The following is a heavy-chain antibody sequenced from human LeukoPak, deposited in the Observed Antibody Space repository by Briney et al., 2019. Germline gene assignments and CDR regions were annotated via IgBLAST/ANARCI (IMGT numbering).Heavy chain of an antibody. D-gene: IGHD3-9*01. Sequence: PGGSLRLSCAASGFTFSSYAMHWVRPAPGKGLKGVAVITHAGSNKYYADSVKGRFTISRDNSKNTLYLQMNSLRAEDTAVYYCARTYYDILTGRAYYSYMDVWGKGTTVTVSS. J-gene: IGHJ6*03. CDR2: ITHAGSNK. V-gene: IGHV3-30*01. CDR1: GFTFSSYA. CDR3: ARTYYDILTGRAYYSYMDV.